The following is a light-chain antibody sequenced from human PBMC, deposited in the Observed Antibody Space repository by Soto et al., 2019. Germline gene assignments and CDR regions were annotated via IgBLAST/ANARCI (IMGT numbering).Light chain of an antibody. CDR3: QQYKSYPYT. CDR2: TAS. J-gene: IGKJ2*01. V-gene: IGKV1-5*03. CDR1: QSISTW. Sequence: DIQMTQSPSTLSASVGDRVTIPCRASQSISTWLAWYQQKPGKAPNLLIYTASSLESGVPSRFSGRGSATEFPLASSSLQPDDFATYYCQQYKSYPYTFGQGTKLETK.